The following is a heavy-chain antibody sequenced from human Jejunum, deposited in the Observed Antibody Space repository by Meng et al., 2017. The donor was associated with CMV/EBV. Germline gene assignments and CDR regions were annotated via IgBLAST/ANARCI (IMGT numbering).Heavy chain of an antibody. CDR3: ARDNRGMDV. V-gene: IGHV4-59*01. CDR2: VYYSGST. Sequence: SLPCTVSVASTDSYYWTWIRQPPGRGLEWIGYVYYSGSTNYNPSLKSRVTISVDTSNNQFSLKLRYVTAADTAVYYCARDNRGMDVWGQGTTVTVSS. CDR1: VASTDSYY. J-gene: IGHJ6*02.